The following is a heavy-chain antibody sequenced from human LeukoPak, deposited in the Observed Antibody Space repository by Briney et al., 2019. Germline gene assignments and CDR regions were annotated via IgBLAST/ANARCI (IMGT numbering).Heavy chain of an antibody. CDR3: ARADQNYDFWSGYSDY. D-gene: IGHD3-3*01. J-gene: IGHJ4*02. V-gene: IGHV1-2*06. Sequence: ASVKVSCXASGYTFTGYYMHWVRQAPGQGLEWMARINPNSGGTSYAQKFQGRVTMTRDTSISTAYMELSRLRSDDTAVYYCARADQNYDFWSGYSDYWGQGTLVTVSS. CDR2: INPNSGGT. CDR1: GYTFTGYY.